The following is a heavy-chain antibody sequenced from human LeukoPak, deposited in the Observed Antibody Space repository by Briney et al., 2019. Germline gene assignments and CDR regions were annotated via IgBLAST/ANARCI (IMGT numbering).Heavy chain of an antibody. J-gene: IGHJ4*02. CDR3: ARGSSGQTAMANYFDY. CDR2: INHSGST. Sequence: SETLSLTCAVYGGSFSGYYWSWIRQPPGKGLEWIGVINHSGSTNYNPSLKSRVTISVDTSKNQFSLKLSSVTAADTAVYYCARGSSGQTAMANYFDYWGQGTLVTVSS. D-gene: IGHD5-18*01. V-gene: IGHV4-34*01. CDR1: GGSFSGYY.